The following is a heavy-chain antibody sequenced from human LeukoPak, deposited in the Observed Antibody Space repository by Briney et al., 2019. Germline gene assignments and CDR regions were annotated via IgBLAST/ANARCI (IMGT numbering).Heavy chain of an antibody. CDR2: IKQDGIET. J-gene: IGHJ2*01. V-gene: IGHV3-7*01. CDR3: AREQDWYFDL. Sequence: PGGPLRLSCPPSGNTFRKDRMSWVRQAPGKGLEWVANIKQDGIETYYVDSVKGRFTLSRDNAKNSLHLQVNSLRAEDTAVYYCAREQDWYFDLWGRGTLVTVSS. CDR1: GNTFRKDR.